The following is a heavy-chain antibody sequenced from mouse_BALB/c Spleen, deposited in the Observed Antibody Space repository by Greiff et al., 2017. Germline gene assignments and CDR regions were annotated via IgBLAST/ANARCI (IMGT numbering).Heavy chain of an antibody. D-gene: IGHD2-4*01. CDR1: GFTFSSFG. CDR3: ARSEATMITFYYAMDY. CDR2: ISSGSSTI. Sequence: EVQRVESGGGLVQPGGSRKLSCAASGFTFSSFGMHWVRQAPEKGLEWVAYISSGSSTIYYADTVKGRFTISRDNPKNTLFLQMTSLRSEDTAMYYCARSEATMITFYYAMDYWGQGTSVTVSS. J-gene: IGHJ4*01. V-gene: IGHV5-17*02.